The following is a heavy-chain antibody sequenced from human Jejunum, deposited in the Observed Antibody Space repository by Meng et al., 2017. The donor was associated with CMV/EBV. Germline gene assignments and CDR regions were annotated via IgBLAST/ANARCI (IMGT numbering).Heavy chain of an antibody. J-gene: IGHJ4*02. CDR2: RRNSGAS. Sequence: GGAISNYYWGWIGQAPGEGLEWVGFRRNSGASNCNPSLKSRVTIIMDMSKDQFSLDLHSVTAADTAVYYCARSRVWGTYRPYYFDSWGQGTLVTVSS. CDR1: GGAISNYY. V-gene: IGHV4-59*13. CDR3: ARSRVWGTYRPYYFDS. D-gene: IGHD3-16*02.